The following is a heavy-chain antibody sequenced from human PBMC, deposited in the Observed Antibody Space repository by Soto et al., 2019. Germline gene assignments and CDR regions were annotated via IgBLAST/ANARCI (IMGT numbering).Heavy chain of an antibody. CDR2: IYHSGST. V-gene: IGHV4-4*02. Sequence: QVQLQESGPRLVEPSGTLSLTCAVSGGSVSSTNWWSWVRQPPGKGLEWIGEIYHSGSTYYNPSLKSRVNISVDKSKTQFSLRLSSVTAADTAVYFCARDRVVSTRGSFDYWGQGTLVTVSS. D-gene: IGHD2-2*01. CDR3: ARDRVVSTRGSFDY. J-gene: IGHJ4*02. CDR1: GGSVSSTNW.